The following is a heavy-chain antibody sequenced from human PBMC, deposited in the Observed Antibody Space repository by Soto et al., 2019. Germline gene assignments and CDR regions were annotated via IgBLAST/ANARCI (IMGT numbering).Heavy chain of an antibody. CDR2: INHSGST. D-gene: IGHD2-21*02. J-gene: IGHJ6*03. V-gene: IGHV4-34*01. CDR1: GGSFSGYY. Sequence: SETLSLTCAVYGGSFSGYYWSWIRQPPGKGLEWIGEINHSGSTNYNPSLKSRVTISVDTSKNQFSLKLSSVTAADTAVYYCARGGGGDYNRRYCYYMDVWXKGXTVXVS. CDR3: ARGGGGDYNRRYCYYMDV.